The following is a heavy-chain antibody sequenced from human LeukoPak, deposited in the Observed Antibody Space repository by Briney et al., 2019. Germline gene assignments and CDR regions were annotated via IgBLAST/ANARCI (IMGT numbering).Heavy chain of an antibody. Sequence: PSETLSLTCTVSGGSISSSSYYWGWIRQPPGKGLEWIGSIYYSGSTYYNPSLKSRVTISVDTSKNQFSLKLSSVTAADTAVYYCAREGDEGSSWFDPWGQGTLVTVSS. CDR3: AREGDEGSSWFDP. CDR2: IYYSGST. V-gene: IGHV4-39*07. CDR1: GGSISSSSYY. D-gene: IGHD2-15*01. J-gene: IGHJ5*02.